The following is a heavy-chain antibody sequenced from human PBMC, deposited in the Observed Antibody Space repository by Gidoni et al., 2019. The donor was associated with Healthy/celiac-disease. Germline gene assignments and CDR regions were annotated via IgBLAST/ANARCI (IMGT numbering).Heavy chain of an antibody. CDR3: ARAGDYYDSSGYLTEGVVDY. Sequence: QVQLQQWGAGLLKPSETLSLTCAVYGGSFSGYYWSWIRQPPGKGLEWIGEINHSGSTNYNPSLKSRVTISVDTSKNQFSLKLSSVTAADTAVYYCARAGDYYDSSGYLTEGVVDYWGQGTLVTVSS. D-gene: IGHD3-22*01. CDR1: GGSFSGYY. CDR2: INHSGST. J-gene: IGHJ4*02. V-gene: IGHV4-34*01.